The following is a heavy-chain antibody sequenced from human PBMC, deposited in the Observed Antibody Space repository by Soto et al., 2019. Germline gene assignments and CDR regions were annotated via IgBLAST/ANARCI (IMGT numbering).Heavy chain of an antibody. CDR1: GYTFRNYY. J-gene: IGHJ4*02. D-gene: IGHD3-22*01. CDR2: INPSGGAT. CDR3: GRAFDRSGLY. Sequence: ASVKVTCKASGYTFRNYYIHWVRQAPGQGLEWMGLINPSGGATSYSQRFQGRVTITKDSSTSTVYMELSSLGSEDTAVYYCGRAFDRSGLYWGQGTLVTVSS. V-gene: IGHV1-46*01.